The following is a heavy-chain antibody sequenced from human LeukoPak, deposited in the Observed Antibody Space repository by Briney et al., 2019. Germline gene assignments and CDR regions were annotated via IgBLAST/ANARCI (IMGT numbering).Heavy chain of an antibody. Sequence: GGSLRLSCAASGFTFSSYEMNWVRQAPGKGLEWVSYISSSGSTIYYADSVKGRFTISRDNAKNSLYPQMNSLRAEDTAVYYCARDTYYYGSAFDIWGQGTMVTVSS. CDR2: ISSSGSTI. J-gene: IGHJ3*02. V-gene: IGHV3-48*03. D-gene: IGHD3-10*01. CDR3: ARDTYYYGSAFDI. CDR1: GFTFSSYE.